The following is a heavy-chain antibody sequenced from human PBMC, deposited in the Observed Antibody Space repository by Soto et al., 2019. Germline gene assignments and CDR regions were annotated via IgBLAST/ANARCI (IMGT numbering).Heavy chain of an antibody. D-gene: IGHD3-22*01. CDR3: AKDGYYDSSGYYYYGMDV. CDR1: GFTFSSYA. J-gene: IGHJ6*02. Sequence: EVQLLESGGGLVQPGGSLRLSCAASGFTFSSYAMSWVRQAPGKGLEWVSAISGSGGSTYYADSVKGRFTISRDNSKNTPYLQMNSLRAEDTAVYYCAKDGYYDSSGYYYYGMDVWGQGTTVTVSS. CDR2: ISGSGGST. V-gene: IGHV3-23*01.